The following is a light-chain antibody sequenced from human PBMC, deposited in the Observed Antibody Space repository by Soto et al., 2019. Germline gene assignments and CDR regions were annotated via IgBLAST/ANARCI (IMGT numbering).Light chain of an antibody. J-gene: IGKJ4*01. Sequence: EIVMTQSPATLSVSPGERATLSCRASQTLYNHLAWYQQKLGQAPRLLIYGASSRATDIPARFSGSGSGTDFTLTISGLQPEDFAIYYCQQYSDWPLTFGGGTKVEIK. CDR3: QQYSDWPLT. CDR1: QTLYNH. CDR2: GAS. V-gene: IGKV3-15*01.